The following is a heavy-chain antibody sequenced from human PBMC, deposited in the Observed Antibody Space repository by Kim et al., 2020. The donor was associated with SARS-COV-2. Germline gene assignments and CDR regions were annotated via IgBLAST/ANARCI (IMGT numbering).Heavy chain of an antibody. D-gene: IGHD2-2*02. Sequence: IYYAESVKGRFTISRDNAKNSLYLQMNSLRAEDTAVYYCARVGYYTPFDPWGQGTLVTVSS. J-gene: IGHJ5*02. V-gene: IGHV3-48*03. CDR3: ARVGYYTPFDP. CDR2: I.